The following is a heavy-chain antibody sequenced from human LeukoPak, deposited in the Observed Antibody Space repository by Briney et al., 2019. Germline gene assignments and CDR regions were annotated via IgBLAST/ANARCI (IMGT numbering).Heavy chain of an antibody. J-gene: IGHJ5*02. V-gene: IGHV1-2*06. CDR2: INPNSGGT. CDR3: ARDSRIAARREGYNWFDP. D-gene: IGHD6-6*01. Sequence: ASVKVSCKASGYTFTGYYMHCVRQAPGQGLEWMGRINPNSGGTNYAQKFQGRVTMTRDTSISTAYMELSRLRSDDTAVYYCARDSRIAARREGYNWFDPWGQGTLVTVSS. CDR1: GYTFTGYY.